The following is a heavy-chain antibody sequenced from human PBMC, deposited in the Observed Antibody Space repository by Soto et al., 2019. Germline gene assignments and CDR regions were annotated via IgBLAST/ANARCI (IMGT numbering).Heavy chain of an antibody. CDR1: GGSISSYY. CDR3: ARQGTPKYCSSTSCYRSWFDP. V-gene: IGHV4-59*08. J-gene: IGHJ5*02. Sequence: PSETLSLTCTVSGGSISSYYWSWIRQPPGKGLEWIGYIYYSGSTNYNPSLKSRVTISVDTSKNQFSLKLSSVTAADTAVYYCARQGTPKYCSSTSCYRSWFDPWGQGTLVTVSS. D-gene: IGHD2-2*01. CDR2: IYYSGST.